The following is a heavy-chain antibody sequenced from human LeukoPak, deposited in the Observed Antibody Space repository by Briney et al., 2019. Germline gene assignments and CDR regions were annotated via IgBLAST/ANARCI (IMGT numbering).Heavy chain of an antibody. CDR2: IWYDGSNK. CDR1: GFTFSSYG. CDR3: AREVRVRGVIYFDY. V-gene: IGHV3-33*01. D-gene: IGHD3-10*01. Sequence: GGSLRLSCAASGFTFSSYGIHWVRQAPGKGLEWVAVIWYDGSNKYYADSVKGRFTISRDNSKNTLYLQMNSLRAEDTAVYYCAREVRVRGVIYFDYWGQGTLVTVSS. J-gene: IGHJ4*02.